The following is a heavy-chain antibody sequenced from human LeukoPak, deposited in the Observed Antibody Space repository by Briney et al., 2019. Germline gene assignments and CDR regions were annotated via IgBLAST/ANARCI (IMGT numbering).Heavy chain of an antibody. CDR1: GGTFNSYA. CDR2: IISIFATA. J-gene: IGHJ4*02. CDR3: ARDGPHDYGDSDY. V-gene: IGHV1-69*13. Sequence: ASVKVSCKASGGTFNSYAISGVGQAPGQGGEGMGGIISIFATANYAQKFQGRVTITADESTSTAYMELSSLRSEDTAVYYCARDGPHDYGDSDYWGQGTLVTVSS. D-gene: IGHD4-17*01.